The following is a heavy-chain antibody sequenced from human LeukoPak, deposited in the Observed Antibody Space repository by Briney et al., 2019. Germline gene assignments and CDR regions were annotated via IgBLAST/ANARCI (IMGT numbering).Heavy chain of an antibody. Sequence: ASVKVSCKASGYTFSDFHMHWVRQAPGQGLEWMGWINPKRGGTNYAQKFQGRVTMTRDTSISTVYMELSRLRSDDTAVYYCARDRLRLGYERTNWFDPWGQGTLVTVSS. CDR3: ARDRLRLGYERTNWFDP. D-gene: IGHD2-15*01. CDR1: GYTFSDFH. J-gene: IGHJ5*02. V-gene: IGHV1-2*02. CDR2: INPKRGGT.